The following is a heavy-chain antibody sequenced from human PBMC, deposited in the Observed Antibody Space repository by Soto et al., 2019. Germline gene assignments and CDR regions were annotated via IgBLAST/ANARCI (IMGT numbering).Heavy chain of an antibody. V-gene: IGHV1-18*01. J-gene: IGHJ6*02. CDR2: INVYNGNT. CDR3: ARGGYYDNTWGKLSHYGLDV. CDR1: GYTFTNYG. D-gene: IGHD3-16*01. Sequence: ASVKVSCKASGYTFTNYGISWVRQAPGQGLEWMGWINVYNGNTKYAQKVQGRVTMTTDTSTSTAYMELRSLRSDDTAVYYCARGGYYDNTWGKLSHYGLDVWG.